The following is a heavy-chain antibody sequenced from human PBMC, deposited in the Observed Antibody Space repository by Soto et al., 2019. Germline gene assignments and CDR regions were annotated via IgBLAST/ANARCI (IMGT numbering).Heavy chain of an antibody. Sequence: QVQLQQWGAGLLKPSETLSLTCAVYGGSFSGYYWSWIRQPPGKGLEWMGEINHSGSTNYNPSLKSRVTISVDTSKNQFSLKLSSVTAADTAVYYCARPPRITMVRGNPTGGMDVWGQGTTVTVSS. CDR2: INHSGST. CDR1: GGSFSGYY. D-gene: IGHD3-10*01. J-gene: IGHJ6*02. V-gene: IGHV4-34*01. CDR3: ARPPRITMVRGNPTGGMDV.